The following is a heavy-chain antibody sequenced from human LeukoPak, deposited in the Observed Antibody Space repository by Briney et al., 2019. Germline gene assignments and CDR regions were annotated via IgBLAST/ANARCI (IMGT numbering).Heavy chain of an antibody. Sequence: ASVKVSCKASGYTFTTYAIHWVRQAPGQRLEWMGWINGDNGNTKYSQKFQGRVTITRDTSSSAAYMELSSLRSEDTAVYYCARAFYSDISGYLYCYDSWGQGTLVTVSS. CDR3: ARAFYSDISGYLYCYDS. CDR1: GYTFTTYA. D-gene: IGHD3-22*01. CDR2: INGDNGNT. V-gene: IGHV1-3*01. J-gene: IGHJ4*02.